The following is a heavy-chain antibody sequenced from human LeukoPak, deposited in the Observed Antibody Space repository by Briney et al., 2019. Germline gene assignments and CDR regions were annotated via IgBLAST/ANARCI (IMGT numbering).Heavy chain of an antibody. CDR2: IIPIFGTA. D-gene: IGHD3-22*01. CDR3: ASATPSSGYYSAY. Sequence: GASVKVSCKASGYTFTGYYMHWVRQAPGQGLEWMGGIIPIFGTANYAQKFQGRVTITRDTSASTAYMELSSLRSEDTAVYYCASATPSSGYYSAYWGQGTLVTVSS. CDR1: GYTFTGYY. V-gene: IGHV1-69*05. J-gene: IGHJ4*02.